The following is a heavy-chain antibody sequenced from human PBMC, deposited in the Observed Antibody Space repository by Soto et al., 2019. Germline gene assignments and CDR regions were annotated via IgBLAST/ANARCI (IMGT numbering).Heavy chain of an antibody. D-gene: IGHD4-4*01. V-gene: IGHV1-3*01. J-gene: IGHJ4*02. CDR2: ISAGNGKT. Sequence: ASVSVPCKASRDTFTSYAIHLLLPSPGQSFEWMGWISAGNGKTRYSEKFQGRVTITRDTSASTAYMELSSLTSEDTAVYDGARALREDYNRVFSDHWGQGTRVTVSS. CDR1: RDTFTSYA. CDR3: ARALREDYNRVFSDH.